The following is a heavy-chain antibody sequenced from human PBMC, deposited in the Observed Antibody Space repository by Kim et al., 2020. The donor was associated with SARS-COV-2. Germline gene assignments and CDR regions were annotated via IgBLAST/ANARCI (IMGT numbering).Heavy chain of an antibody. V-gene: IGHV1-3*01. CDR1: GYRFTDYA. D-gene: IGHD2-21*02. J-gene: IGHJ4*02. Sequence: ASVKVSCKASGYRFTDYAMHWVRQAPGQSLEWIGWINPGSGNTKYSQRFQGRVTLTRDTSANAAYMDLSSLASEDTAVYFCARELQQPDYLGQGTLVTV. CDR3: ARELQQPDY. CDR2: INPGSGNT.